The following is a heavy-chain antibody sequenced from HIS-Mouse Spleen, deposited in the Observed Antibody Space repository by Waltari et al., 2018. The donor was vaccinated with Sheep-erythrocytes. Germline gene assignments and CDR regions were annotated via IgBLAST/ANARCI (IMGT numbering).Heavy chain of an antibody. Sequence: EVQLVESGGGLVQPGGSLRLSCAASGFTFSSYAMRWVRQAPGKGMECVSAISSNGGSTYYANSVKGRFTISRANSKDTLYLQMGSLRAEDMAVYYCARGGIAVAGYYFDYWGQGTLVIVSS. V-gene: IGHV3-64*01. J-gene: IGHJ4*02. CDR3: ARGGIAVAGYYFDY. CDR1: GFTFSSYA. CDR2: ISSNGGST. D-gene: IGHD6-19*01.